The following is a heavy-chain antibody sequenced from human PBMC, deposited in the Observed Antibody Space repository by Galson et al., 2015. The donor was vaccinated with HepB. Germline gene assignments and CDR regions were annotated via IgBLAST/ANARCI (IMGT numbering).Heavy chain of an antibody. CDR1: GDSVSSNSAA. Sequence: CAISGDSVSSNSAAWNWIRQSPSRGLEWLGRTSYRSKWYNDYAVSVKSRITINPDTSKNQFSLQLNSVTPEDTAVYYCAREARELYSSGWYYSSNWFDPWGQGTLVTVSS. CDR3: AREARELYSSGWYYSSNWFDP. J-gene: IGHJ5*02. V-gene: IGHV6-1*01. CDR2: TSYRSKWYN. D-gene: IGHD6-19*01.